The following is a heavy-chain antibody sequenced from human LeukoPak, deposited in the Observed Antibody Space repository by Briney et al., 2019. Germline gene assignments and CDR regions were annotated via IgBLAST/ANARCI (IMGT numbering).Heavy chain of an antibody. Sequence: SVKVSCKASGGTFSSYAISWVRQAPGQGLEWMGRIIPILGIANYAQKFQGRVTITADKSTSTAYMELSSLRSEDTAVYYCARERFGMTTVTYHDYWGQGTLVTVSS. D-gene: IGHD4-17*01. J-gene: IGHJ4*02. CDR1: GGTFSSYA. CDR3: ARERFGMTTVTYHDY. CDR2: IIPILGIA. V-gene: IGHV1-69*04.